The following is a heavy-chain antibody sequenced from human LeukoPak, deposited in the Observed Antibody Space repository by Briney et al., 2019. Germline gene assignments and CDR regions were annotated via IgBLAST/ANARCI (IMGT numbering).Heavy chain of an antibody. CDR1: GGTFSSYA. D-gene: IGHD3-16*02. J-gene: IGHJ4*02. CDR2: IIPILGIA. CDR3: ARDHGTYDYVWGSYRSADY. Sequence: SVKVSCKASGGTFSSYAISWVRPAPGQGLEWMGRIIPILGIANYAQKFQGRVTITADKSTSTAYMELSSLRSEDTAVYYCARDHGTYDYVWGSYRSADYWGQGTLVTVSS. V-gene: IGHV1-69*04.